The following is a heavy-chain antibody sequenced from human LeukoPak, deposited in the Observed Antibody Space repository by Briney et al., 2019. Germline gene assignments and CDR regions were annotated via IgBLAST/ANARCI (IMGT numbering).Heavy chain of an antibody. V-gene: IGHV3-74*01. CDR3: ARDVPHNWFDT. CDR1: GITFGNNW. J-gene: IGHJ5*02. CDR2: INSDGGGA. Sequence: GGSLRLSCAASGITFGNNWMHWVRQGPGKGLVWTSRINSDGGGAIYADSVKGRFTVSRDNAKNTLYLQMNSLRAEDTAVYYCARDVPHNWFDTWGQGTLVTVSS.